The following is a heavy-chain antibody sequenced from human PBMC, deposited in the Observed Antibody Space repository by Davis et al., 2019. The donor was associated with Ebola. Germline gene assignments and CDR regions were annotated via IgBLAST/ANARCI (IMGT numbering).Heavy chain of an antibody. CDR2: INHSGST. J-gene: IGHJ6*02. V-gene: IGHV4-34*01. CDR3: ARGGYCSSTSCYGYYYYGMDV. D-gene: IGHD2-2*01. CDR1: GGSFNGYY. Sequence: GSLRLSCAVYGGSFNGYYWSWIRQPPGKGLEWIGEINHSGSTNYNPSLKSRVTISVDKSKNQFSLKLSSVTAADTAVYYCARGGYCSSTSCYGYYYYGMDVWGQGTTVTVSS.